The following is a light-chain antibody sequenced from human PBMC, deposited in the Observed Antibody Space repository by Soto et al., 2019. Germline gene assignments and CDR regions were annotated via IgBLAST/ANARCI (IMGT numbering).Light chain of an antibody. CDR2: GAS. V-gene: IGKV3-20*01. J-gene: IGKJ1*01. CDR1: QSVRSSY. Sequence: EIVLTQSPGTLSLSPGDTATLSCRASQSVRSSYLAWYQQKPGQAPRLLIYGASSRATGIPDRFSGSGSGTDFTLTISRLEPEDFAVYYCQQYGSSLTWTFGQGTKVDI. CDR3: QQYGSSLTWT.